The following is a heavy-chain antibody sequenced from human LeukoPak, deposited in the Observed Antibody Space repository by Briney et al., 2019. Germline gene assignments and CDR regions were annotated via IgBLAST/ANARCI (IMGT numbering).Heavy chain of an antibody. Sequence: PSETLSLTCVVSGGSMRSYYWSWIRQPPGKGLEWIGSIYYSGSTYYNPSLKSRATISVDTSKNQFSLKLSSVTAADTAVYYCARRIAAAGTNWFDPWGQGTLVTVSS. D-gene: IGHD6-13*01. J-gene: IGHJ5*02. CDR3: ARRIAAAGTNWFDP. CDR1: GGSMRSYY. V-gene: IGHV4-39*01. CDR2: IYYSGST.